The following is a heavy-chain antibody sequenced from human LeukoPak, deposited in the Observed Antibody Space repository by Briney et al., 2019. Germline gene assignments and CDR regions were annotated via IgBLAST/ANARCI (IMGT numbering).Heavy chain of an antibody. Sequence: GGSLRLSCAASGFTFSSYWMSWVHQAPGKGLEWVANIKQDGSEKYYVDSVKGRFTISRDNAKNSLYLQMNSLRAEDTAVYYCASGELWFGELFPNPFSGYYMDVWGKGTTVTVSS. CDR3: ASGELWFGELFPNPFSGYYMDV. D-gene: IGHD3-10*01. CDR1: GFTFSSYW. J-gene: IGHJ6*03. CDR2: IKQDGSEK. V-gene: IGHV3-7*01.